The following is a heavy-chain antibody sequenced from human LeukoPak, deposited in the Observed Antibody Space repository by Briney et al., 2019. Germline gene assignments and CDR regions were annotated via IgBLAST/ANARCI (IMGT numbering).Heavy chain of an antibody. D-gene: IGHD3-3*01. CDR2: INPSGGST. J-gene: IGHJ4*02. Sequence: EASVKVSCKASGYTFTSYYMHWVRQAPGQGLEWMGIINPSGGSTSYAQKFQGRVTMTRDTSTSTVYMELSSLRSEDTAVYYCAREGYDFWSGYYPSYFDYWGQGTLVTVSS. V-gene: IGHV1-46*01. CDR3: AREGYDFWSGYYPSYFDY. CDR1: GYTFTSYY.